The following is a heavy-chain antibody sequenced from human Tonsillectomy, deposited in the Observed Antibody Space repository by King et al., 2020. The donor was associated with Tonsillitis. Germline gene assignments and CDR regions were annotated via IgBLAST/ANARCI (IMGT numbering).Heavy chain of an antibody. CDR1: GYTFTTYA. CDR2: INADNGNT. V-gene: IGHV1-3*01. CDR3: ARDEQWLLSYFDY. J-gene: IGHJ4*02. D-gene: IGHD6-19*01. Sequence: QLVQSGAEVKKPGASVKVSCKASGYTFTTYAMHWVRQAPGQRLEWMGWINADNGNTKYSQKFQGRVTITRDTSASTAYMELSSLTSEDTAVYYCARDEQWLLSYFDYWGQGTLVTVSS.